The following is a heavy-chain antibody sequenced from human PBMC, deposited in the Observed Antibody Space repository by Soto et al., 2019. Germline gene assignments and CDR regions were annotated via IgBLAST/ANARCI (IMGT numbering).Heavy chain of an antibody. V-gene: IGHV3-33*06. J-gene: IGHJ4*02. CDR1: GFTFSKYG. D-gene: IGHD2-15*01. CDR3: AKDGDRTYFSGGSFSCFDV. Sequence: GGSLRLSCAASGFTFSKYGIHWVRQAPGKGLEWVAVIWHDGSEKYYADSVKGRFTISRDNSKNTVYLQMNSLRVEDTAVYYCAKDGDRTYFSGGSFSCFDVRGQGALVPVPS. CDR2: IWHDGSEK.